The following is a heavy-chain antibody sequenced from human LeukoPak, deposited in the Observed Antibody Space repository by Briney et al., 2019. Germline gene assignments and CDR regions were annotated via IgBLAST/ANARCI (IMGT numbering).Heavy chain of an antibody. J-gene: IGHJ3*02. CDR3: ASGIAAGGAFDI. CDR2: IYYSGST. D-gene: IGHD6-13*01. Sequence: SETLSLTCTVSGGSISSYYWSWIRQPPGKGLEWIGYIYYSGSTNYNPSLKSRVTISVDTSKNQFSLKLSSVTAADTAVYYCASGIAAGGAFDIWGQGTMVTVPS. V-gene: IGHV4-59*08. CDR1: GGSISSYY.